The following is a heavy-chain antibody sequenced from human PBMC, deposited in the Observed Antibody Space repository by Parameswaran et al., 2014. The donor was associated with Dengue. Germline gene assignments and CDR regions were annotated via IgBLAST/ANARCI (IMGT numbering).Heavy chain of an antibody. D-gene: IGHD4-11*01. Sequence: IRQPPGKGLEWIGSIHYSGTTYYKLSLKSRVTISVETSKNQFSLKVKSVTAADTAVYYCARRYYNNYNLDVWGQGTTVTVSS. CDR3: ARRYYNNYNLDV. J-gene: IGHJ6*02. CDR2: IHYSGTT. V-gene: IGHV4-39*01.